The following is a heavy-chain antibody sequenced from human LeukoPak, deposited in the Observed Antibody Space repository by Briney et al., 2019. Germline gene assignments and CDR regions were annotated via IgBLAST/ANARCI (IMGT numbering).Heavy chain of an antibody. D-gene: IGHD3-22*01. CDR3: ARGEPYYYDSSGYYRPLNWFDP. V-gene: IGHV4-34*01. CDR1: GGSFSSYY. J-gene: IGHJ5*02. CDR2: INHNGNT. Sequence: PSETLSLTCAVFGGSFSSYYWSWIRQPPGKGLEWIGEINHNGNTNYNPSLKSRITISVDTSKNQFSLKLSSVTAADTAVYYCARGEPYYYDSSGYYRPLNWFDPWGQGTLVTVSS.